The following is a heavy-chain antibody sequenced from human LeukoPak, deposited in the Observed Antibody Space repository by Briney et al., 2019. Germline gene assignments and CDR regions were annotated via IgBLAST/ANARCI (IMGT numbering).Heavy chain of an antibody. V-gene: IGHV4-59*12. CDR1: GDSFSYFY. CDR3: ARAILTGYYPTYNWFDP. J-gene: IGHJ5*02. D-gene: IGHD3-9*01. Sequence: PSETLSLTCTVSGDSFSYFYWSWIRQPPGKGLEWIGEIYHSGSTNYNPSLKSRVTISVDKSKNQFSLKLSSVTAADTAVYYCARAILTGYYPTYNWFDPWGQGTLVTVSS. CDR2: IYHSGST.